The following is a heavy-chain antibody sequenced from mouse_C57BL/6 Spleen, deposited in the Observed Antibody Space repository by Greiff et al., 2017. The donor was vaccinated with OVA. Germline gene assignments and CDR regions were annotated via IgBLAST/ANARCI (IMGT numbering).Heavy chain of an antibody. CDR1: GFTFSSYA. Sequence: EVKVVESGGGLVKPGGSLKLSCAASGFTFSSYAMSWVRQTPEKRLAWVATISDGGSYTYYPDNVKGRFTISRDNAKNNLYLQMSHLKSEDTAMYYCARRPSYFDYWGQGTTLTVSS. CDR2: ISDGGSYT. V-gene: IGHV5-4*03. CDR3: ARRPSYFDY. D-gene: IGHD6-1*01. J-gene: IGHJ2*01.